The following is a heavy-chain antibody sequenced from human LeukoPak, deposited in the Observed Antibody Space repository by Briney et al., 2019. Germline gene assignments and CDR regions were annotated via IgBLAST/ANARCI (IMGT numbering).Heavy chain of an antibody. Sequence: ASVKVSCKASGYTFTGYYMHWVRQAPGQGLEWVGGINPNSGGTNFAQKCQGRVAMIRDTSISSAFSALDHLRSDDTAGVFFRRARWQLVPYFDSWGQGTLVTVSS. D-gene: IGHD6-6*01. CDR1: GYTFTGYY. J-gene: IGHJ4*02. V-gene: IGHV1-2*02. CDR2: INPNSGGT. CDR3: RRARWQLVPYFDS.